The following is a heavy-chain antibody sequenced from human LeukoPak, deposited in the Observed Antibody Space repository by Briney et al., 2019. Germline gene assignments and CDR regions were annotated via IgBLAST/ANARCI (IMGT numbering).Heavy chain of an antibody. J-gene: IGHJ4*02. CDR2: ISWNSGSI. Sequence: GGSLRLSCAASGFTFDDYAMHWVRQAPGKGLDWVSGISWNSGSIGYADSVKGRFTISRDNAKNSLYLQVNSLRAEDTAGYYCARDHLGHSGYDLAFDYWGQGTLVTVSS. D-gene: IGHD5-12*01. CDR3: ARDHLGHSGYDLAFDY. V-gene: IGHV3-9*01. CDR1: GFTFDDYA.